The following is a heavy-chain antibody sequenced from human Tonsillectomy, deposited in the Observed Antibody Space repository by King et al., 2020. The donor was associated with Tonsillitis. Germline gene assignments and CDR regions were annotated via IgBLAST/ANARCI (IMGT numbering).Heavy chain of an antibody. CDR3: ARGPTASGMDV. J-gene: IGHJ6*02. CDR2: IYHSGIT. Sequence: LQLQESGSGLVKPSQTVSLTCVVSGDSISSGGYSWSWIRQPPGKGLEWIGYIYHSGITHYNPSLKSRVTISVDRSRNQFSLTLSSVTAADTAVYYCARGPTASGMDVWGQGTTVTVSS. D-gene: IGHD2-21*02. CDR1: GDSISSGGYS. V-gene: IGHV4-30-2*01.